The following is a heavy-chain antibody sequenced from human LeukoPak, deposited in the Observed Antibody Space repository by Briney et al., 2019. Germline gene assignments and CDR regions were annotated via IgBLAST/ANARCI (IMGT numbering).Heavy chain of an antibody. CDR1: GFTFSDYY. CDR2: ISSSGSTI. D-gene: IGHD2-15*01. J-gene: IGHJ5*02. Sequence: PGGSLRLSCAASGFTFSDYYMSWIRQAPGKGLEWVSYISSSGSTIYYADSVKGRFTISRDNAKNSLYLQMNSLRAEDTAVYYCPGYVVVAATDYSWFDPWGQGTLVTVSS. V-gene: IGHV3-11*04. CDR3: PGYVVVAATDYSWFDP.